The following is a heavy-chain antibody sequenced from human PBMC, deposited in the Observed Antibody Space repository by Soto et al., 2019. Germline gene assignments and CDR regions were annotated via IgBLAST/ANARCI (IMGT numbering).Heavy chain of an antibody. J-gene: IGHJ6*02. CDR1: GGSISRSSYH. CDR2: VFYLGRT. CDR3: ARQGGSGNSYDGFKYLDC. V-gene: IGHV4-39*01. Sequence: LSLTCTVSGGSISRSSYHWGWIRQPPGKGLEWIGSVFYLGRTYNNPSLRSRVTMSVDTSKNQFSLNLSSLTVLDTAVYYCARQGGSGNSYDGFKYLDCCGRGTRV. D-gene: IGHD3-10*01.